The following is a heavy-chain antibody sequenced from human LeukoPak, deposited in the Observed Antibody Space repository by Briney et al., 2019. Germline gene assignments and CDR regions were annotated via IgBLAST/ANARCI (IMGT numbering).Heavy chain of an antibody. CDR1: GFTFSSYSMN. D-gene: IGHD3-10*01. CDR2: IYYSGST. V-gene: IGHV4-39*01. Sequence: GALRLSCAASGFTFSSYSMNWVRQPPGKGLEWIGSIYYSGSTYYNPSLKSRVTISVDTSKNQFSLKLSSVTAADTAVYYCARQAGVKSDYWGQGTLVTVSS. J-gene: IGHJ4*02. CDR3: ARQAGVKSDY.